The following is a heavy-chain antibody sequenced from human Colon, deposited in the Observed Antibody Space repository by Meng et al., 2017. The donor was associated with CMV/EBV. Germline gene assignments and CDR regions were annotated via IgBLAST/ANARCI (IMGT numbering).Heavy chain of an antibody. CDR1: GYTFTGYY. V-gene: IGHV1-2*02. D-gene: IGHD2-2*01. Sequence: ASVKVSCKASGYTFTGYYIHWVRQAPGQGLEWMGWINPNSGGTDYAQKFQGRVTMTRDTSISTAYMELTRLRADDTAVYYCAREWGVVPAAIYYYYGMDVWGQGTTVTVSS. J-gene: IGHJ6*02. CDR3: AREWGVVPAAIYYYYGMDV. CDR2: INPNSGGT.